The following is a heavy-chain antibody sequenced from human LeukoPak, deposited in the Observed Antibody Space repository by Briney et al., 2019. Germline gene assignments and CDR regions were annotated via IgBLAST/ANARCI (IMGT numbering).Heavy chain of an antibody. CDR2: ISSSSTI. D-gene: IGHD5-24*01. CDR1: GFTFSSYS. CDR3: ARDSVATIFGD. J-gene: IGHJ4*02. V-gene: IGHV3-48*01. Sequence: GGSLRLSCAASGFTFSSYSMNWVRQAPGKGLEWVSYISSSSTIYYADSVKGRFTISRDNAKNSLYLQMNSLRAEDTAVYYCARDSVATIFGDWGQGTLVTVSS.